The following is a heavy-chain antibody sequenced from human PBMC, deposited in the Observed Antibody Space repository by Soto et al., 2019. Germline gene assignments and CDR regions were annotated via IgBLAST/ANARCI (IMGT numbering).Heavy chain of an antibody. D-gene: IGHD6-19*01. Sequence: QVQLVQSGAEVKKPGASVKVSCKASGYTFTSYAMHWVRQAPGQRLEWMGWINAGNGNTKYSQKFQGRVTITRDTXXSTAYMELSRLRSEDTAVYYCAGFYVVAGYNWFDPWGQGTLVTVSS. CDR3: AGFYVVAGYNWFDP. CDR2: INAGNGNT. V-gene: IGHV1-3*01. CDR1: GYTFTSYA. J-gene: IGHJ5*02.